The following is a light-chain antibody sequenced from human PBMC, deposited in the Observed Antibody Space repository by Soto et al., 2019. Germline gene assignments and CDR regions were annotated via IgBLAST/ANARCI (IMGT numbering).Light chain of an antibody. Sequence: DIVMTQSPLSMPVTPGEPASISCRSSQSLLHSNGYNYLDWYLQKPGQSPQLLIYLGSNRASGVTDRFSGSGSGTDFTLKISRVEAEDVGVYYCMQALQTPDTFGQGTKVEIK. CDR2: LGS. CDR1: QSLLHSNGYNY. V-gene: IGKV2-28*01. J-gene: IGKJ1*01. CDR3: MQALQTPDT.